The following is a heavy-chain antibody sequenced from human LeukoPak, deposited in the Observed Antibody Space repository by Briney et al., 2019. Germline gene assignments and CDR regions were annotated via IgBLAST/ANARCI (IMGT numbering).Heavy chain of an antibody. D-gene: IGHD4-17*01. Sequence: SPSQTLSLTCTVSGGSFSSGDYSWNWIRQPAGQGLEWIGRLFNSGTTNYNPSLKTRVAISGDTSKNQFSLKLSSVTAADTAVYYCARGGLRTTVTTRPYYMDVWGKGTTVTVSS. CDR2: LFNSGTT. CDR3: ARGGLRTTVTTRPYYMDV. J-gene: IGHJ6*03. V-gene: IGHV4-61*02. CDR1: GGSFSSGDYS.